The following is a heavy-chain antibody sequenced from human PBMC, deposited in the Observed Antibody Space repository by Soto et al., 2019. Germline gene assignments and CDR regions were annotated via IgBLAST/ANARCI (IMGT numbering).Heavy chain of an antibody. D-gene: IGHD2-2*01. CDR3: ARGPHVGISTS. Sequence: EVQLVESGGGLIQPGGSLRLSCAASGFNVSSNYMSWVRQAPGKGLEWLSVIYSGDSTYYAESVKGRFTISRDNSKNTLNLQMNALRVEDTAVYYCARGPHVGISTSWGQGTLVTVSS. V-gene: IGHV3-53*01. CDR2: IYSGDST. J-gene: IGHJ4*02. CDR1: GFNVSSNY.